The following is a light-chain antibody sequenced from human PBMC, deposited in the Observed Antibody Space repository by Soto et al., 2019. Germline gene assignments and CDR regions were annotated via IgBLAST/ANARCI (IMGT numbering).Light chain of an antibody. Sequence: EIVFTQSPGTLSLSPGERVTLSCRASQSVTSSYIAWYQQKSGQAPRLLLYGASSRATGNPDRFRGSGSGTDFTLTISRLEPEDFAVYYCQQYGGLPTFGQGTKVDIK. CDR1: QSVTSSY. J-gene: IGKJ1*01. V-gene: IGKV3-20*01. CDR2: GAS. CDR3: QQYGGLPT.